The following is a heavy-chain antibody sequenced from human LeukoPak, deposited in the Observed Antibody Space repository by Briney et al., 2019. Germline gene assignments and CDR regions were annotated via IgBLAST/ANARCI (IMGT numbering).Heavy chain of an antibody. D-gene: IGHD3-22*01. V-gene: IGHV4-39*07. CDR3: ARTSRGYYYDSSGYYVDY. CDR2: IYYSGST. CDR1: GGSISSSSYY. J-gene: IGHJ4*02. Sequence: KPSEALSLTCTVSGGSISSSSYYWGWIRQPPGKGLEWIGSIYYSGSTYYNPSLKSRVTISVDTSKNQFSLKLSSVTAADTAVYYCARTSRGYYYDSSGYYVDYWGQGTLVTVSS.